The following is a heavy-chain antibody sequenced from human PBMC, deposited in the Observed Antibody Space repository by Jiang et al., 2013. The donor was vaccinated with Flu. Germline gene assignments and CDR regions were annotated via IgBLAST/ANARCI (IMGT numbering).Heavy chain of an antibody. V-gene: IGHV3-11*06. Sequence: GGLVKPGGSLRLSCAASGFTFSDYYMSWIRQAPGKGLEWVSYISNSGSHTNYADSLKGRFTITRDNAKNSLYLQMNTLRAEDTAVYYCARVRSSGSPLDYWGQGTLVTVSS. CDR1: GFTFSDYY. CDR2: ISNSGSHT. J-gene: IGHJ4*02. D-gene: IGHD1-26*01. CDR3: ARVRSSGSPLDY.